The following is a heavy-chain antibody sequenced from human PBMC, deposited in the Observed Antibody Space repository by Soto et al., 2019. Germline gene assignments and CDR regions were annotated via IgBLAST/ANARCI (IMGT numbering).Heavy chain of an antibody. CDR3: AIDAVGYCSDGGCYQGYYHYAMDV. CDR2: ISACNGNT. CDR1: GYTFSTYG. J-gene: IGHJ6*02. D-gene: IGHD2-8*01. V-gene: IGHV1-18*01. Sequence: QVQLVQSGAEVKKPGASVTVSCKPSGYTFSTYGISWVRQAPGQGLEWMGWISACNGNTNYAQKFQGRVTMTRDTSTSRAPMNIRVQRPDVTAVYYCAIDAVGYCSDGGCYQGYYHYAMDVWGQGTTVTVS.